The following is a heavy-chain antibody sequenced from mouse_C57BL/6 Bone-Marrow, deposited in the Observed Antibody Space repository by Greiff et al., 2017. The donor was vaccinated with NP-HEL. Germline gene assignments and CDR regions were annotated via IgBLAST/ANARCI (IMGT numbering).Heavy chain of an antibody. Sequence: EVKLVESGGGLVQPGGSLKLSCAASGFTFSDYYMYWVRQTPEKRLEWVAYISNGGGSTYYPDTVKGRFTISRDNAKNTLYLQMSRLKSEDTAMYYCARQGLYYYGSSYYAMDYWGQGTSVTVSS. CDR2: ISNGGGST. CDR1: GFTFSDYY. CDR3: ARQGLYYYGSSYYAMDY. D-gene: IGHD1-1*01. V-gene: IGHV5-12*01. J-gene: IGHJ4*01.